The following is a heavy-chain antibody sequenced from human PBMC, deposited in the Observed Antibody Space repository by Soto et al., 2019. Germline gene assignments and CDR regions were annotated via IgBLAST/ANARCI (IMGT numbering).Heavy chain of an antibody. CDR1: GYFIGAGGYY. CDR3: ARMYSSGSGWFHP. V-gene: IGHV4-31*02. Sequence: SETLSLTCFVSGYFIGAGGYYWSWIRHHPWKGLEWIGSFYSSGSIIYNPSLRSRVSISGDMSTNQFSMSLTSVTAADTARYYCARMYSSGSGWFHPWGQGXLVTVSS. J-gene: IGHJ5*02. D-gene: IGHD6-19*01. CDR2: FYSSGSI.